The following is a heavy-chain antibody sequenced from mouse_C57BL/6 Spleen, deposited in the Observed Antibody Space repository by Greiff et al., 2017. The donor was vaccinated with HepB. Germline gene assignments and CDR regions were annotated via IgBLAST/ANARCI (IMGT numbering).Heavy chain of an antibody. Sequence: VKLQESGAELVRPGTSVKVSCKASGYAFTNYLIEWVKQRPGQGLEWIGVINPGSGGTNYNEKFKGKATLTADKSSSTAYMQLSSLTSEDSAVYFCAREDTTVVRAMDYWGQGTSVTVSS. V-gene: IGHV1-54*01. D-gene: IGHD1-1*01. CDR1: GYAFTNYL. CDR2: INPGSGGT. CDR3: AREDTTVVRAMDY. J-gene: IGHJ4*01.